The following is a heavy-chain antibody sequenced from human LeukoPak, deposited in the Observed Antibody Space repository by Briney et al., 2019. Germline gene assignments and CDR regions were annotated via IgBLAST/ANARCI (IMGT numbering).Heavy chain of an antibody. V-gene: IGHV3-21*01. CDR2: ISLSSTYI. CDR1: GFIFSSYS. D-gene: IGHD5-18*01. Sequence: GGSLRLSCAASGFIFSSYSMNWVRQAPGKGLEWVSSISLSSTYIYYADSVKGRFTISRDNAKNSLYLQMNSLRAEDTAVYYCAKVIADTSYYYYGMDVWGQGTTVTVSS. J-gene: IGHJ6*02. CDR3: AKVIADTSYYYYGMDV.